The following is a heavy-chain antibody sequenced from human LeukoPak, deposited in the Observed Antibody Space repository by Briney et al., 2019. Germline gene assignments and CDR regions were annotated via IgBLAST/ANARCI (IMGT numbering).Heavy chain of an antibody. Sequence: GGSLRLSCAASGFTFSNYAIHWVRQAPDKGLEWVAVVSYDGSNKYYADSVKGRFTVSRDNSKNTLYLQMNSLRAEDTAVYYCAIGDSLGELSSSFEYWGQGTLVTVSS. J-gene: IGHJ4*02. V-gene: IGHV3-30*04. D-gene: IGHD3-16*02. CDR1: GFTFSNYA. CDR2: VSYDGSNK. CDR3: AIGDSLGELSSSFEY.